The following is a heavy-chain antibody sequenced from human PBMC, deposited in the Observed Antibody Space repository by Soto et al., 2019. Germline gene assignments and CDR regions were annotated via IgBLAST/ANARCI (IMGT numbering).Heavy chain of an antibody. CDR3: GIPTRSVMGMGF. Sequence: EVQLVESGGGLAQPGGSLRLSCAASGFTFSNFWMSWARQAPGKGLEWVANIKGDGSVTQYVASVEGRFPISRDNAKYSLYLQMNSLRVEDTALYYWGIPTRSVMGMGFLGQGTTVTVSS. D-gene: IGHD6-6*01. CDR2: IKGDGSVT. V-gene: IGHV3-7*03. CDR1: GFTFSNFW. J-gene: IGHJ6*02.